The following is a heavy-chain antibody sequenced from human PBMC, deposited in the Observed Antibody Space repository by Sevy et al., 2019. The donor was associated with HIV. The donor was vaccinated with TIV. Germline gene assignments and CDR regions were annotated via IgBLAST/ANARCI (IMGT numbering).Heavy chain of an antibody. V-gene: IGHV3-7*01. D-gene: IGHD3-16*01. CDR2: MNQDGTER. CDR1: GFSFSTYW. Sequence: GGSLRLSCAASGFSFSTYWMTWVRQAPGKGLEWVATMNQDGTERDYVDSVKGRFTISRVNTKTSMFLQMNSLSAEATGVYYCVRGGLGGFSYSLDCWGQGTLVTVSS. J-gene: IGHJ4*02. CDR3: VRGGLGGFSYSLDC.